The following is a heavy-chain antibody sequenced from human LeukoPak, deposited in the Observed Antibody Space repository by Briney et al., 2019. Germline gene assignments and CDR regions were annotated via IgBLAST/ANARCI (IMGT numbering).Heavy chain of an antibody. Sequence: SETLSLTCTVSGSSTSSYYWSWIRQPPGKGLEWIGEINHSGSTNYNPSLKSRVTISVDTSKNQFSLKLSSVTAADTAVYYCARRLSLWLQGEFDYWGQGTLVTVSS. CDR2: INHSGST. CDR1: GSSTSSYY. J-gene: IGHJ4*02. CDR3: ARRLSLWLQGEFDY. V-gene: IGHV4-34*01. D-gene: IGHD5-24*01.